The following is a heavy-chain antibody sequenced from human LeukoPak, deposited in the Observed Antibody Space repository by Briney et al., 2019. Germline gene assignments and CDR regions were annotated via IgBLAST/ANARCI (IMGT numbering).Heavy chain of an antibody. J-gene: IGHJ4*02. CDR1: GYTFTSYY. Sequence: GASVKVSCKASGYTFTSYYIHWVRQAPGQGLDWMGIINPSGGSTTYAQKFQGRVTMTRDTSTSTVYMDLSSLRSEDTAVYYCARGHDSYGNFDYWGQGTLVTVSS. D-gene: IGHD5-18*01. CDR2: INPSGGST. CDR3: ARGHDSYGNFDY. V-gene: IGHV1-46*01.